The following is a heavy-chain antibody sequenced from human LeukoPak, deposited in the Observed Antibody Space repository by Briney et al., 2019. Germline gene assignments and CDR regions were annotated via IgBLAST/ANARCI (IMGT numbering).Heavy chain of an antibody. CDR1: GFSLIDYN. J-gene: IGHJ5*02. V-gene: IGHV3-48*04. CDR3: SRDPSWLDNWFDP. CDR2: ISSSSSTR. Sequence: GGSLRLSCAASGFSLIDYNMNWVRQAPGKGLEWISYISSSSSTRHYADSVKGRFTISRDNAKNSLYLQMNSLRAEDTALYYCSRDPSWLDNWFDPWGQGTLVTVSS. D-gene: IGHD6-19*01.